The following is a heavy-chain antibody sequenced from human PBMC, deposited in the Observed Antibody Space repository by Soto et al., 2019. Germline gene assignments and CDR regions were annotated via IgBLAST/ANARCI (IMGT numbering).Heavy chain of an antibody. CDR1: GFTFSSYG. J-gene: IGHJ4*02. V-gene: IGHV3-33*01. CDR2: IWYDGSNK. CDR3: ARQSKSGSYYFDY. Sequence: QVQLVESGGGVVQPGRSLRLSCAASGFTFSSYGMHWVRQAPGKGLEWVAVIWYDGSNKYYADSVKGRFTISRDNSKNTLYLQMNSLRAEDTAVYYCARQSKSGSYYFDYWGQGTLVTVSS. D-gene: IGHD1-26*01.